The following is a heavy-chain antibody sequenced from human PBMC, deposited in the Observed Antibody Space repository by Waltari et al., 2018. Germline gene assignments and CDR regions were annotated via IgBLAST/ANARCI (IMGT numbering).Heavy chain of an antibody. CDR2: IYPGDSDT. CDR3: ARLRYSGSYRAKPRIYYFDY. D-gene: IGHD1-26*01. V-gene: IGHV5-51*01. Sequence: EVQLVQSGAEVKKPGESLKISCKGSGYSFTSYWIGWVRQMPGKGLGWMGIIYPGDSDTRYSPSFQGQVTISADKSISTAYLQWSSLKASDTAMYYCARLRYSGSYRAKPRIYYFDYWGQGTLVTVSS. J-gene: IGHJ4*02. CDR1: GYSFTSYW.